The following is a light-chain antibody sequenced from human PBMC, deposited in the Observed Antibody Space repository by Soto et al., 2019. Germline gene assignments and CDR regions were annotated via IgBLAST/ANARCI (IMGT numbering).Light chain of an antibody. Sequence: QSVLTQPPSVSGAPGQRVTISCTGSGSNIGAGYDVHWYQHLQGTAPRLVIYDNTKRPSGVPDRMSASKAGASASLAIAGLQEEDVADYYCQSYDKDFNWVFGGGTKLTVL. CDR2: DNT. CDR1: GSNIGAGYD. J-gene: IGLJ3*02. CDR3: QSYDKDFNWV. V-gene: IGLV1-40*01.